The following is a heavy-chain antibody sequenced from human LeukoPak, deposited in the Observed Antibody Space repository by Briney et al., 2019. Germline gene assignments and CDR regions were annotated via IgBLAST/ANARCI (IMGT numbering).Heavy chain of an antibody. Sequence: GGSLRLSCAASGFTFSSYEMNWVRQAPGKGLEWVSYISSSGSTIYYADSVKGRFTISRDNAKNSLYLQMNSLRAEDTAVYYCARVRSSGWYSLDYWGQGTLVTVSS. D-gene: IGHD6-19*01. V-gene: IGHV3-48*03. CDR3: ARVRSSGWYSLDY. CDR2: ISSSGSTI. J-gene: IGHJ4*02. CDR1: GFTFSSYE.